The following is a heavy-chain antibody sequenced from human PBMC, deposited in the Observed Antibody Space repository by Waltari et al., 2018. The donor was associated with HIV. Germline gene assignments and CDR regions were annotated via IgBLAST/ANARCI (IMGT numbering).Heavy chain of an antibody. CDR2: IMEDGTEK. J-gene: IGHJ2*01. D-gene: IGHD1-20*01. CDR3: ARLIREGYNDWYFDL. Sequence: EVELVESGGGLVQGGGSLRLSCKGAGFKVRRFWLRWVRQGPGKGLEWVANIMEDGTEKNYLESVKGRFTISKDSLKNSAYLTLNNLTAGDTAVYFCARLIREGYNDWYFDLWGRGTLITV. V-gene: IGHV3-7*01. CDR1: GFKVRRFW.